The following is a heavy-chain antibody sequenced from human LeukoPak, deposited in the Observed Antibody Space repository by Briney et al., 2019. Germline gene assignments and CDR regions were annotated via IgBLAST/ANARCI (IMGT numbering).Heavy chain of an antibody. J-gene: IGHJ6*02. Sequence: GGSLRLSCAASGFTFSSYGMHWVRQAPGKGLEWVAVISYDGSNKYYADSVKGRFTISRDNSKNTLYLQMNSLRAEDTAVYYCAKDLAAAGPGGYYYGMDVWGQGTTVTVSS. V-gene: IGHV3-30*18. CDR2: ISYDGSNK. CDR1: GFTFSSYG. CDR3: AKDLAAAGPGGYYYGMDV. D-gene: IGHD6-13*01.